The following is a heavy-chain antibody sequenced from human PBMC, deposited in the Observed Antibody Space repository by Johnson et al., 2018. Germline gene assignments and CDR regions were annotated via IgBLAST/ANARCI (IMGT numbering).Heavy chain of an antibody. J-gene: IGHJ6*02. CDR3: AKEVPGYYYYDGMDV. CDR2: IYYSGST. CDR1: GGSISSYY. D-gene: IGHD4/OR15-4a*01. V-gene: IGHV4-59*01. Sequence: QVQLVQAGPGLVKPSETLSLTCTVSGGSISSYYWSWIRQPPGKGLEWIGYIYYSGSTNYNPSLKSRVTISVDTSKNQFSLKLSFGTAADTAVYYRAKEVPGYYYYDGMDVWGQGTTVTVSS.